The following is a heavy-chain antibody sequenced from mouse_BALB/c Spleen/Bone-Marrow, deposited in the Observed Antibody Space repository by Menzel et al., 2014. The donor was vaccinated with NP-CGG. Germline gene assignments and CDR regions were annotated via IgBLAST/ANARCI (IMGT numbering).Heavy chain of an antibody. V-gene: IGHV7-3*02. CDR3: ARVTTAWSAY. D-gene: IGHD1-1*01. CDR1: GFTFTDYY. Sequence: EVMLVESGGGLVQPGGSLRLSCATSGFTFTDYYMSWVRQPPGKALEWLGFIRNKANGYTTEYSASVKGRFTISRDNSQSILYLQMNTLRAEDSATYYCARVTTAWSAYWGQGTLATVSA. CDR2: IRNKANGYTT. J-gene: IGHJ3*01.